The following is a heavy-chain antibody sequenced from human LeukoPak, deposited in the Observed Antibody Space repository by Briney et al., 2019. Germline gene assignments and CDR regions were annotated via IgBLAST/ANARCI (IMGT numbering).Heavy chain of an antibody. Sequence: PSEPLSLTCTVSGGSISRGGYYWTWIRQHPGKGLEWIGYIYYRGRPYYNPSLKSRVIISVDTSKNQFSLKLNSVTAADTAVYYCARGIEIPAYWFDPWGQGTLVTVSS. V-gene: IGHV4-31*03. CDR1: GGSISRGGYY. D-gene: IGHD2-15*01. CDR3: ARGIEIPAYWFDP. J-gene: IGHJ5*02. CDR2: IYYRGRP.